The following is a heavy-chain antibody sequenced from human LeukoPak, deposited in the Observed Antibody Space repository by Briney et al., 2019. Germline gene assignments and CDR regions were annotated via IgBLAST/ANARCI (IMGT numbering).Heavy chain of an antibody. CDR3: ARTTEGGYTYDYFYYYYMDV. J-gene: IGHJ6*03. Sequence: PSETLSLTCTVSGGSISSYYWSWIRQPPGEGLEWIGYIYYSGSTNYNPSLKSRVTISVDMSKNQFSLKLSSVTAADTAVYYCARTTEGGYTYDYFYYYYMDVWGKGTTVTISS. V-gene: IGHV4-59*01. CDR2: IYYSGST. D-gene: IGHD5-18*01. CDR1: GGSISSYY.